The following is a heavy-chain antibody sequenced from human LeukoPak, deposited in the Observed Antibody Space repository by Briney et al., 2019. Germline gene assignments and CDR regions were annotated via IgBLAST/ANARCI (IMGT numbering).Heavy chain of an antibody. Sequence: PGRSLRLSCAASGFTFSSYGVHWVRQAPGKGLEWVAVISYDGSNKYYADSVKGRFTISRDNSKSTLYLQMNSLRAEDTAVYYCAKDGAIAVAGPPHYWGQGTLVTVSS. D-gene: IGHD6-19*01. J-gene: IGHJ4*02. CDR3: AKDGAIAVAGPPHY. V-gene: IGHV3-30*18. CDR1: GFTFSSYG. CDR2: ISYDGSNK.